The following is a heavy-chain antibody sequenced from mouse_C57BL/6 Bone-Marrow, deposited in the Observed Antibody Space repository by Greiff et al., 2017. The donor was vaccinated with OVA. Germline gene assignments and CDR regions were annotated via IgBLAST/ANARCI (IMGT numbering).Heavy chain of an antibody. CDR2: INPNNGGT. Sequence: EVQLQQSGPELVKPGASVKISCKASGYTFTDYYMNWVKQSPGKSLEWIGDINPNNGGTSYNQKFKGKATLTVDKSSSTAYMELRSLTSEDSAVYYCARGTTVVVPHFDYWGQGTTLTVSS. CDR3: ARGTTVVVPHFDY. J-gene: IGHJ2*01. V-gene: IGHV1-26*01. CDR1: GYTFTDYY. D-gene: IGHD1-1*01.